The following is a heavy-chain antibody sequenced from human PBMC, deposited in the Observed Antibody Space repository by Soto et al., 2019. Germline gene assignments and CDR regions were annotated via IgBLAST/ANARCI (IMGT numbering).Heavy chain of an antibody. CDR1: GGTFNTYA. D-gene: IGHD3-10*01. V-gene: IGHV1-69*19. J-gene: IGHJ4*02. Sequence: QVQLVQSGAEMKKPGSSVKVSCQSSGGTFNTYAMNWVRQAPGQGPEWMGDISPMFGAANYAAKVQGRVTITADESTGTPYMQLSSLTAEDTAVYFCAREVQVHAPAFVYWGQGTLVTVSS. CDR2: ISPMFGAA. CDR3: AREVQVHAPAFVY.